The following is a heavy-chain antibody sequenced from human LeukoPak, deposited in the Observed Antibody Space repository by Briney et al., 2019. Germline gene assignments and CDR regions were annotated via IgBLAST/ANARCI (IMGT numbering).Heavy chain of an antibody. CDR1: GGSISSSSYY. D-gene: IGHD1-26*01. CDR3: ARLGGRELRNWFDP. J-gene: IGHJ5*02. V-gene: IGHV4-39*01. CDR2: IYYSGST. Sequence: SETLSLTCTASGGSISSSSYYWGWIRQPPGKGLEWIGSIYYSGSTYYSPSLKSRVTISVDTSKNQFSLKLSSVTAADTAVYYCARLGGRELRNWFDPWGQGTLVTVSS.